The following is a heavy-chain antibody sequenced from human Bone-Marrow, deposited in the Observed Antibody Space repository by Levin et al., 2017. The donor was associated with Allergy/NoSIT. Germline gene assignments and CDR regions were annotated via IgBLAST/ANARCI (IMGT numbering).Heavy chain of an antibody. Sequence: PGGSLRLSCAASGFSFNTYNMNWVRQAPGKALEWVSSINSGSTDIYYADSLKGRFTISRDNAENSLYLQMNGLRAGDTAVYYCARDRTYGILRNYGMDVWGQGTTVTVSS. D-gene: IGHD3-9*01. CDR2: INSGSTDI. V-gene: IGHV3-21*01. J-gene: IGHJ6*02. CDR1: GFSFNTYN. CDR3: ARDRTYGILRNYGMDV.